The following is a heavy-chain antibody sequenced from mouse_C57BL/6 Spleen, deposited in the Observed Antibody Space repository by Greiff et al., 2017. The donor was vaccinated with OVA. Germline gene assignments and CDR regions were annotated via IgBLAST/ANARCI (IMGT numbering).Heavy chain of an antibody. Sequence: VQLQQPGAELVRPGSSVKLSCKASGYTFTSYWMDWVKQRPGQGLEWIGNIYPSDSETHYNQKFKDKATLTVDKSSSTAYMQLSSLTSEDSAVYYCAREGYYGSSGYFDYWGQGTTLTVSS. V-gene: IGHV1-61*01. D-gene: IGHD1-1*01. CDR1: GYTFTSYW. CDR3: AREGYYGSSGYFDY. J-gene: IGHJ2*01. CDR2: IYPSDSET.